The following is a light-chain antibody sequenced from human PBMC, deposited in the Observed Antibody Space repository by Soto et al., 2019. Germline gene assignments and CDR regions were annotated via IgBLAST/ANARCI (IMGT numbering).Light chain of an antibody. V-gene: IGKV3-20*01. CDR2: AAS. Sequence: EIGVTQSPGPLSLSPGERATLSCRASPSVSSNYLAWCQQKPGQAPRRLIYAASSRATGIPDRFSGSGSGTDFTLTISRLEPEDFAGYYCQKDCNSPWTFGQGTMV. CDR1: PSVSSNY. J-gene: IGKJ1*01. CDR3: QKDCNSPWT.